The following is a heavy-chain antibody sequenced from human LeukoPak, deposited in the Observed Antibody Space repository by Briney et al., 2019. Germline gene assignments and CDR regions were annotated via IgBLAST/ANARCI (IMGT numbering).Heavy chain of an antibody. CDR3: ARGSGSYWYFDL. Sequence: GGSLRLSCAASGFTFSSYDMHWVRQATGKGLEWVSAIGTAGDTYYPGSVKGRFTISRENAKNSLYLQMNRLRAGDTAVYYCARGSGSYWYFDLWGRGTLVTVSS. CDR2: IGTAGDT. V-gene: IGHV3-13*01. D-gene: IGHD1-26*01. CDR1: GFTFSSYD. J-gene: IGHJ2*01.